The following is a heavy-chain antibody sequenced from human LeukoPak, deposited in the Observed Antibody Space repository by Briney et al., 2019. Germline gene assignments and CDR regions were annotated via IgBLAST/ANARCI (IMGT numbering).Heavy chain of an antibody. CDR2: FTSSGGST. CDR1: GFTFISHT. J-gene: IGHJ5*01. D-gene: IGHD2-15*01. V-gene: IGHV3-23*01. Sequence: GGSLRLSCATSGFTFISHTITWVRHAPGKGLEWVSTFTSSGGSTCYADSVMGRLTISRDNSKNTLFLQINSLRADDTAAYYCAKGHRLCSSGNCNSQVDSWGHGTLVIVPS. CDR3: AKGHRLCSSGNCNSQVDS.